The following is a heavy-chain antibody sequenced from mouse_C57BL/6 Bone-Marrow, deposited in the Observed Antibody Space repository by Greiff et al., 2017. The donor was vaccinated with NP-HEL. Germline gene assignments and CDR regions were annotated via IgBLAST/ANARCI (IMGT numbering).Heavy chain of an antibody. CDR1: GYTFTSYW. Sequence: GYTFTSYWITWVKQRPGQGLEWIGDIYPGSGSTNYNEKFQSKATLTVDTSSSTAYMQLSSLTSEDSAVYYCASHSTFDYWGQGTTLTVSS. V-gene: IGHV1-55*01. CDR2: IYPGSGST. CDR3: ASHSTFDY. J-gene: IGHJ2*01.